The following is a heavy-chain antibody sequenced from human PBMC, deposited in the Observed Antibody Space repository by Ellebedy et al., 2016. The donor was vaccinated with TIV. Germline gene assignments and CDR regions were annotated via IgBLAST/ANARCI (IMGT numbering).Heavy chain of an antibody. J-gene: IGHJ6*02. CDR2: IYSGGST. CDR3: AKDFVLPYYESPYYYGMDV. Sequence: GESLKISCAASGFTVSSNYMSWVRQAPGKGLEWVSVIYSGGSTYYADSVKGRFTISRDNSKNTLYLQMNSLRAEDTAVYYCAKDFVLPYYESPYYYGMDVWGQGTTVTVSS. D-gene: IGHD1-26*01. V-gene: IGHV3-66*01. CDR1: GFTVSSNY.